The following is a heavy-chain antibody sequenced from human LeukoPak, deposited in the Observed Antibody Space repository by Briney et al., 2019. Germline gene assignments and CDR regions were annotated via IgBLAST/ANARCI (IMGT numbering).Heavy chain of an antibody. CDR3: ATDFKYSGSCYYYYYMDV. CDR1: GGTFSSYA. D-gene: IGHD1-26*01. J-gene: IGHJ6*03. Sequence: ASVKVSCKASGGTFSSYAISWVRQAPGKGLEWMGRVDPEDGETIYAEKFQGRVTITADTSTDTAYMELSSLRSEDTAVYYCATDFKYSGSCYYYYYMDVWGKGTTVTVSS. CDR2: VDPEDGET. V-gene: IGHV1-69-2*01.